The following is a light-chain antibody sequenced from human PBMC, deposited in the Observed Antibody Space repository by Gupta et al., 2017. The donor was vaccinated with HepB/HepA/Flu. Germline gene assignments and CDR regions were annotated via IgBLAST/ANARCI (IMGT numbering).Light chain of an antibody. CDR2: EVS. J-gene: IGLJ1*01. V-gene: IGLV2-8*01. CDR1: SSGVGGYNY. Sequence: QSALTQPPSASGSPGQSVTISCTGNSSGVGGYNYVSWYQQHPGKAPKLMIDEVSGRPSGVPDRFSGSKSGNTASLTVSGLQADDEADYYCSSYAGGKYVFGTGTKVTVL. CDR3: SSYAGGKYV.